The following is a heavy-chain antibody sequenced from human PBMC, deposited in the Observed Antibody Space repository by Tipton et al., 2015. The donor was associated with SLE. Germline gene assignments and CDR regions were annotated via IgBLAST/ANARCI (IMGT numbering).Heavy chain of an antibody. J-gene: IGHJ4*02. CDR2: ISGSAGRT. Sequence: SLRLSCSASGFTFSSFAMNWVRQTPGKGLEWVSFISGSAGRTHYTDSVKGRFTISRDNSNNTLYLQMNSLRAEDTAIYYCAKDRYCGGGTCFASYFDLWGQGTPVTVSS. D-gene: IGHD2-21*01. V-gene: IGHV3-23*01. CDR3: AKDRYCGGGTCFASYFDL. CDR1: GFTFSSFA.